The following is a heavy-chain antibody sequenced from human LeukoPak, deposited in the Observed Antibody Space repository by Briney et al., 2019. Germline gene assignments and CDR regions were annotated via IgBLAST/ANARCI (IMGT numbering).Heavy chain of an antibody. CDR3: ARLESSSWAFDI. CDR2: ISTYNGDT. D-gene: IGHD6-6*01. Sequence: ASVKVSCKASGYTFTSYGISWVRQAPGQGLEWMGWISTYNGDTNYAQNLQGRVTMTTDTSTSTAYMELRSLRSDDTAVYYCARLESSSWAFDIWGQGTMVTVSS. J-gene: IGHJ3*02. CDR1: GYTFTSYG. V-gene: IGHV1-18*01.